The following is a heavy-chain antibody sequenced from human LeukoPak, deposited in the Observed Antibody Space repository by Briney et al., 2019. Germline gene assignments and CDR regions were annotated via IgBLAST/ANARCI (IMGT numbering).Heavy chain of an antibody. CDR3: AGSFGDVKNF. Sequence: GGSLRLSCTTSGITFSNSWMSWVRQAPGKGLEWVSSISSSSSYIYYADSVKGRFTISRDNAKNSLYLQMNSLRAEDTAVYYCAGSFGDVKNFWGQGTLVTVSS. CDR1: GITFSNSW. CDR2: ISSSSSYI. D-gene: IGHD3-10*01. V-gene: IGHV3-21*01. J-gene: IGHJ4*01.